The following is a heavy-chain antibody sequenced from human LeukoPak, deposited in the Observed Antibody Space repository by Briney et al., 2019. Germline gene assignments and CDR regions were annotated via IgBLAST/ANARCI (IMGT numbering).Heavy chain of an antibody. J-gene: IGHJ3*02. Sequence: ASVKVSCKASGYTFTGYYMHWVRQAPGQGLEWMGWINPNSGGTNYAQKFQGWVTMTRDTSISTAYMELRSLRSDDTAVYYCARDHSSGWYEEFAFDIWGQGTMVTVSS. CDR3: ARDHSSGWYEEFAFDI. V-gene: IGHV1-2*04. CDR1: GYTFTGYY. D-gene: IGHD6-19*01. CDR2: INPNSGGT.